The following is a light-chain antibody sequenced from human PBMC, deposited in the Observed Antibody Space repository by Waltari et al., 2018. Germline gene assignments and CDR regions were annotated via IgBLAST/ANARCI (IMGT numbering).Light chain of an antibody. J-gene: IGKJ5*01. CDR3: MQGTHWPYT. Sequence: DIVMTQSPDSLPVSLGERATINCKSSRTLLYDSNKKNYLAWYQQKPGQPPKLLIAWASTRDSGVPDRFSGSGSGTDFTLKISRVEAEDFGVYYCMQGTHWPYTFGQGTRLEIK. CDR2: WAS. V-gene: IGKV4-1*01. CDR1: RTLLYDSNKKNY.